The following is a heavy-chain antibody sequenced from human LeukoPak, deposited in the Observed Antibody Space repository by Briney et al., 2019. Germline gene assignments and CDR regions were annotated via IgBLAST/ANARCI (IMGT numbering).Heavy chain of an antibody. CDR1: GFTFDDYG. CDR2: ISSSSSYI. Sequence: GGSLRLSCAASGFTFDDYGMSWVRQAPGKGLEWVSSISSSSSYIYYADSVKSRFTISRDNAKNSLYLQMNSLRAEDTAVYYCARDSQWLVPFDYWGQGTLVTVSS. D-gene: IGHD6-19*01. CDR3: ARDSQWLVPFDY. V-gene: IGHV3-21*01. J-gene: IGHJ4*02.